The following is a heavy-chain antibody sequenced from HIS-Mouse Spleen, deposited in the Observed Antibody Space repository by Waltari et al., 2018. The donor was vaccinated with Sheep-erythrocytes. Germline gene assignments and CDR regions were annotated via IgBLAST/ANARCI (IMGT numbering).Heavy chain of an antibody. Sequence: QVQLVESGGGVVQPGRSLRLSCAASGFTFSSYGMHGVRQAPGKGLEWVAVISYDGSNKYSADSVKGRFTISRDNSKNTLYLQMNSLRAEDTAVYYCAKVRTVNYWYFDLWGRGTLVTVSS. CDR2: ISYDGSNK. CDR1: GFTFSSYG. CDR3: AKVRTVNYWYFDL. V-gene: IGHV3-30*18. J-gene: IGHJ2*01. D-gene: IGHD1-1*01.